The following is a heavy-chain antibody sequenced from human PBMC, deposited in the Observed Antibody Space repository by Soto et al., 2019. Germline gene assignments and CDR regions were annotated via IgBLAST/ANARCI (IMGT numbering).Heavy chain of an antibody. D-gene: IGHD1-1*01. CDR1: GLTFSNCW. CDR2: IKQDGSEK. V-gene: IGHV3-7*01. J-gene: IGHJ4*02. Sequence: EVQLLESGGGLVQPGGSLRLSCAASGLTFSNCWMSWVRQAPGKGLEWVANIKQDGSEKYYVHSLKGRFTISRDNAKNSLYLQINSLRAEDTAVYYCARDRAYNTFDYWGQGTLVTVSS. CDR3: ARDRAYNTFDY.